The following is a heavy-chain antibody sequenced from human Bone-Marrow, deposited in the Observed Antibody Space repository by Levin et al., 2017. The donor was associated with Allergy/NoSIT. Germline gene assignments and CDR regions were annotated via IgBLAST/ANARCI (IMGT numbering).Heavy chain of an antibody. V-gene: IGHV3-23*01. Sequence: GESLKISCAASGLTFSSYAMTWVRQAPGKGLEWVSTISGSGGSTYYADSVKGRFTISRDNSKNTLYLQMNTLRAEDTAVYYCVKAVAGKFDFWGQGTLVTVSS. CDR3: VKAVAGKFDF. CDR2: ISGSGGST. D-gene: IGHD6-13*01. J-gene: IGHJ4*02. CDR1: GLTFSSYA.